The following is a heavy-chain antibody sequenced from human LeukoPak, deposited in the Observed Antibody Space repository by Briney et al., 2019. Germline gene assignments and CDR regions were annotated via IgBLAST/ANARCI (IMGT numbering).Heavy chain of an antibody. CDR1: GFTFSTYS. CDR2: ISGSGGST. J-gene: IGHJ4*02. Sequence: GGSLRLSCAASGFTFSTYSMNWVRQAPGKGLEWVSAISGSGGSTYYADSVKGRFTISRDNSKNTLYLQMNSLRAEDTAVYYCAKGAYNWNYGYYFDYWGQGTLVTVSS. CDR3: AKGAYNWNYGYYFDY. V-gene: IGHV3-23*01. D-gene: IGHD1-7*01.